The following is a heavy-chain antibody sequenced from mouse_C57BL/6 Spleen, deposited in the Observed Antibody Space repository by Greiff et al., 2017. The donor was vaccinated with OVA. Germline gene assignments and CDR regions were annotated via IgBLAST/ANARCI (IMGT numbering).Heavy chain of an antibody. CDR2: IYPGSGNT. J-gene: IGHJ2*01. CDR1: GYSFTSYY. Sequence: QVQLKESGPELVKPGASVKISCKASGYSFTSYYIHWVKQRPGQGLEWIGWIYPGSGNTKYNEKFKGKATLTADTSSSTAYMQLSSLTSEDSAVYYCARREYYSNYDYFDYWGQGTTLTVSS. CDR3: ARREYYSNYDYFDY. D-gene: IGHD2-5*01. V-gene: IGHV1-66*01.